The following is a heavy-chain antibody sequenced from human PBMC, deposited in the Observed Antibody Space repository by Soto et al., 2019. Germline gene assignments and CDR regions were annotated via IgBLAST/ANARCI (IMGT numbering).Heavy chain of an antibody. D-gene: IGHD3-22*01. CDR3: AKDHYDSSGYYFRHSDY. V-gene: IGHV3-30*18. CDR1: GFTFSSYG. J-gene: IGHJ4*02. CDR2: ISYDGSNK. Sequence: GGSLRLSCAASGFTFSSYGMHWVRQAPGKGLEWVAVISYDGSNKYYADSVKGRFTISRDNSKNTLYLQMNSLRAEDTAVYYCAKDHYDSSGYYFRHSDYWGQGTLVTVSS.